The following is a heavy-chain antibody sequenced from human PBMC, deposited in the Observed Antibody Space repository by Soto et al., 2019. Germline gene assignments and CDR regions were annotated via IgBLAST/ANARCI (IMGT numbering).Heavy chain of an antibody. V-gene: IGHV3-11*06. J-gene: IGHJ6*02. Sequence: VQLVESGGGLVKPGGSLRLSCAASGFTFSDYYMSWIRQAPGKGLEWVSYISSSSSYTNYADSVKGRFTISRDNAKNSLYLQMNSLRAEDTAVYYCARASGSPLGSHYYYYYGMDVWGQGTTVTVSS. CDR3: ARASGSPLGSHYYYYYGMDV. CDR1: GFTFSDYY. D-gene: IGHD3-10*01. CDR2: ISSSSSYT.